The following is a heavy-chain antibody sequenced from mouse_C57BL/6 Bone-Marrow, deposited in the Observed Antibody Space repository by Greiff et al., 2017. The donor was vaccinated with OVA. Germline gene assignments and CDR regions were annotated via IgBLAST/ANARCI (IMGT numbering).Heavy chain of an antibody. Sequence: QVQLQQPGAELVKPGASVQLSCKASGYTFTSYWLHWVKQRPGQGLEWIGMIHPNSGSTNYNEKFKSKATLTVDKSSNTAYMQRSSLTSEDSAVYYCAKLGRCAYWGQGTLVTGSA. CDR3: AKLGRCAY. J-gene: IGHJ3*01. CDR1: GYTFTSYW. V-gene: IGHV1-64*01. CDR2: IHPNSGST. D-gene: IGHD4-1*01.